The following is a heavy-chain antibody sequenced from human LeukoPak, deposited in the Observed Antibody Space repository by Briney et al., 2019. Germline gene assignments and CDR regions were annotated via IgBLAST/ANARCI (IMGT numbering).Heavy chain of an antibody. CDR3: ARGIQLWPDWIDY. CDR1: GFTFSSYS. V-gene: IGHV3-21*01. D-gene: IGHD5-18*01. J-gene: IGHJ4*02. Sequence: GGSLRLSCAASGFTFSSYSMNWVRQAPGKGLEWVSSISSSSSYIYYADSVKGRFTISRDNAKNSLYLQMNSLRAEDTAVYYCARGIQLWPDWIDYWGQGTLVTVSS. CDR2: ISSSSSYI.